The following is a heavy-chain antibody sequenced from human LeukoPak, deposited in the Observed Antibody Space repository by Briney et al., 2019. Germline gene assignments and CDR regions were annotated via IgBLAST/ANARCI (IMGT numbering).Heavy chain of an antibody. Sequence: GGSLRLSCAASGFTFSSYSMSWVRQAPGKGLEWVSSISSSSSYIYYADSVKGRFTISRDNAKNSLYLQMNSLRAEDTAVYYCARDKRTAYYDILTPLIWFDPWGQGTLVTVSS. CDR3: ARDKRTAYYDILTPLIWFDP. CDR2: ISSSSSYI. V-gene: IGHV3-21*01. J-gene: IGHJ5*02. D-gene: IGHD3-9*01. CDR1: GFTFSSYS.